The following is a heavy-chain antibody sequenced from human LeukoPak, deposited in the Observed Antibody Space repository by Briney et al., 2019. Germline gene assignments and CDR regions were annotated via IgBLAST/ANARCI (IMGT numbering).Heavy chain of an antibody. D-gene: IGHD6-19*01. CDR2: ISYDGSNK. Sequence: GRSLRLSSAASGFTFNSYDMHWVRQAPGKGLEWVAVISYDGSNKYYVDSVKGRFTISRDNSKNTLYLQMNSLRAEDTAVYYCAKWSYNSGAFDPWGQGTLVTVSS. V-gene: IGHV3-30*18. J-gene: IGHJ5*02. CDR3: AKWSYNSGAFDP. CDR1: GFTFNSYD.